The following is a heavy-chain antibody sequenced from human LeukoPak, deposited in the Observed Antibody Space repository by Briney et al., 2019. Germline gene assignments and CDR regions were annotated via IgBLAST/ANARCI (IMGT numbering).Heavy chain of an antibody. J-gene: IGHJ4*02. CDR2: IHYSGRT. CDR1: GGSINNNNYF. CDR3: ARDPTWSEASF. D-gene: IGHD3-3*01. Sequence: PSETLSLTCTVSGGSINNNNYFWAWIRQPPGKGLEWIGSIHYSGRTYYNPSLKSRVTIPVDTSKNHVSLKLSSVSAADTAVYYCARDPTWSEASFRGQGTLVTVSS. V-gene: IGHV4-39*07.